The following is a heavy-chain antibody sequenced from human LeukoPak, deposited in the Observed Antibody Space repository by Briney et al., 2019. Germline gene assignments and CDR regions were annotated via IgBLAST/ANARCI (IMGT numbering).Heavy chain of an antibody. CDR2: INSANGNT. CDR1: GYTFANYA. J-gene: IGHJ6*02. Sequence: ASVKVSCKASGYTFANYAMHRVRQAPGQSLEWMGWINSANGNTKYSQKFQGRVTITRDTSASTAYMELSSLRSEDTAVYYCARDGRFIVADYYYGMDVWGQGTTVTVSS. V-gene: IGHV1-3*04. D-gene: IGHD1-26*01. CDR3: ARDGRFIVADYYYGMDV.